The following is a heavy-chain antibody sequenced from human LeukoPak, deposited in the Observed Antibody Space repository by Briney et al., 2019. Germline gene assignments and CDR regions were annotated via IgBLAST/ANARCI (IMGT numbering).Heavy chain of an antibody. V-gene: IGHV3-33*01. CDR3: ARDQDYYGSESSKFYYYYYGMDV. CDR2: IWYDGSNK. J-gene: IGHJ6*02. CDR1: GFTFSSYG. D-gene: IGHD3-10*01. Sequence: PGGSLRLSCAASGFTFSSYGMHWVRQAPGKGLEWMAVIWYDGSNKYYADSVKGRFTISRDNSKNTLYLQMNSLRAEDTAVYYCARDQDYYGSESSKFYYYYYGMDVWGQGTTVTVSS.